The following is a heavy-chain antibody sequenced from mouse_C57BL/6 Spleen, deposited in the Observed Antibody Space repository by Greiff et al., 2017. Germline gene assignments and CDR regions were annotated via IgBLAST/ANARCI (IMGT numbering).Heavy chain of an antibody. CDR1: GFTFKNTC. J-gene: IGHJ3*01. CDR2: IDPANGTT. D-gene: IGHD2-3*01. CDR3: ARAYDGYYVGFDY. V-gene: IGHV14-3*01. Sequence: VQLQQSVAELVRPGASVKLSCTASGFTFKNTCMHWVKQRPEQGLEWIGWIDPANGTTKYAPKFQGKATITADTSSNTVYLQLSSLTSEDTAIYCGARAYDGYYVGFDYWGQGTLVTVSA.